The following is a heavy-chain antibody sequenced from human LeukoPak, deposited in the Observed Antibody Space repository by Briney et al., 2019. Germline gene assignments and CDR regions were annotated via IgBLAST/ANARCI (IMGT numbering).Heavy chain of an antibody. CDR3: ARDLWFGESHYYGMDV. CDR1: VYTVTVYY. D-gene: IGHD3-10*01. V-gene: IGHV1-2*02. Sequence: GASVKVSFKASVYTVTVYYMHWVRQPPRQGLEWMGWVNPNSGGTNYSQQFQRRVTMTRDTSISTAYMELSRLRSDDTAVYYCARDLWFGESHYYGMDVWGQGTTVTVSS. CDR2: VNPNSGGT. J-gene: IGHJ6*02.